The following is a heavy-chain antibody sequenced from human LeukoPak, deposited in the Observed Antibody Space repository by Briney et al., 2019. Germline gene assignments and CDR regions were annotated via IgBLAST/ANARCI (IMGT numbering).Heavy chain of an antibody. CDR2: IYYSGST. J-gene: IGHJ4*02. V-gene: IGHV4-31*11. CDR3: AREGFYGSGSRYFDY. Sequence: SETLSLTCAVYGGSFSGYYWSWIRQHPGKGLEWIGYIYYSGSTYYNPSLKSRVTISVDTSKNQFSLKLSSVTAADTAVYYCAREGFYGSGSRYFDYWGQGTLDTVSS. D-gene: IGHD3-10*01. CDR1: GGSFSGYY.